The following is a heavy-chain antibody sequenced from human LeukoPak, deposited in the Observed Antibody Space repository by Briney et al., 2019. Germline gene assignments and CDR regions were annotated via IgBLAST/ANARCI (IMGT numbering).Heavy chain of an antibody. D-gene: IGHD2-15*01. J-gene: IGHJ4*02. Sequence: SETLSLTCTVSGGSVSSGSYYWSWIRQPPGKGPEWIGYIYYSGSTNYNPSLKSRVAISVDTSKNQFSLKLSSVTAADTAVYYCAKTPAATTFDYWGQGTLVTVSS. V-gene: IGHV4-61*01. CDR3: AKTPAATTFDY. CDR1: GGSVSSGSYY. CDR2: IYYSGST.